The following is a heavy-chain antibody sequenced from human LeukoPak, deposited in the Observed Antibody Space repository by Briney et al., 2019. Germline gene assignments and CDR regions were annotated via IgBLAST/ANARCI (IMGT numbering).Heavy chain of an antibody. CDR1: GGSISSSSYY. Sequence: SETLSLTCTVSGGSISSSSYYWGWIRQPPGKGLEWIGSIYYSGSTYYNPSLKSRVTISVDTSKNQFSLKLSSVTAADTAVYYCARSVLSVWGSYRYFDYWSQGTLVTVSS. J-gene: IGHJ4*02. V-gene: IGHV4-39*01. D-gene: IGHD3-16*02. CDR2: IYYSGST. CDR3: ARSVLSVWGSYRYFDY.